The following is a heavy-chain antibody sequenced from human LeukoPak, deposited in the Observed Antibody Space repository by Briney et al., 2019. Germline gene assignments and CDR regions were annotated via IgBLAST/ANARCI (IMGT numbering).Heavy chain of an antibody. CDR2: IYYTGST. J-gene: IGHJ4*02. V-gene: IGHV4-39*01. D-gene: IGHD1-26*01. Sequence: SSETLSLTCTVSGDSISNSIYYWGWIRQPPGKGLEWIGNIYYTGSTDYNSSLKSRVTISVDTSKNQLSLKLSSVTAADTAVYYCARYDKSVGATYFDYWGQGTLVTVSS. CDR1: GDSISNSIYY. CDR3: ARYDKSVGATYFDY.